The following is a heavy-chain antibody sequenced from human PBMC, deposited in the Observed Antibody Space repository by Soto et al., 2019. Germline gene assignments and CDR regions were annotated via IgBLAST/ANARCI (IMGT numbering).Heavy chain of an antibody. J-gene: IGHJ5*02. CDR1: GYTFTRSG. CDR3: ARGVGSGAYYNQYNWFDP. V-gene: IGHV1-18*01. D-gene: IGHD3-10*01. Sequence: ASVKVSCKASGYTFTRSGISWVRQAPGQGPEGMGWISSYNGDTNHAQKLQGRVTMTTDTSTSTAYMELRSLRSDDTAVYYCARGVGSGAYYNQYNWFDPWGQGTLVTVSS. CDR2: ISSYNGDT.